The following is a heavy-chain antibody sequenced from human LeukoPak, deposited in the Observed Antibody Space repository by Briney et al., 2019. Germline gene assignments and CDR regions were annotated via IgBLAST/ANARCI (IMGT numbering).Heavy chain of an antibody. CDR2: LSSSGGST. CDR1: GFTFSIYG. Sequence: PGGSLRLSCAASGFTFSIYGMSWVRQAPGKGLEWVSTLSSSGGSTYYADSVKGRFTISRDSSKNTLYLQMNSLRAEDTAVYYCAKGGLYYFDYWGQGTLVTVSS. V-gene: IGHV3-23*01. CDR3: AKGGLYYFDY. J-gene: IGHJ4*02. D-gene: IGHD4/OR15-4a*01.